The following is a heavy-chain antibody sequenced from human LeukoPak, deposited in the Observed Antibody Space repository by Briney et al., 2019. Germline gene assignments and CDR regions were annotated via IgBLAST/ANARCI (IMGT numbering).Heavy chain of an antibody. CDR3: ARRVGDQVVY. J-gene: IGHJ4*02. D-gene: IGHD2-2*01. CDR1: GDTVSGNRVA. CDR2: TYYRSKWSN. V-gene: IGHV6-1*01. Sequence: SQTLSLTCAISGDTVSGNRVAWNWIRQSPSRCLEWLGRTYYRSKWSNDDALSVKSRIAINPDTPKNQFALQSEYVTPEDTAVYYCARRVGDQVVYWGQGTLVTVSS.